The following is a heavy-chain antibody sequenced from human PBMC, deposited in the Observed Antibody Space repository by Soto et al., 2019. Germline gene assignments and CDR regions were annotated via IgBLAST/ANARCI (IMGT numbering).Heavy chain of an antibody. CDR3: ARSPRAYYDFWSPHFDY. CDR1: GFTFSSYE. J-gene: IGHJ4*02. V-gene: IGHV3-48*03. D-gene: IGHD3-3*01. CDR2: ISSSGSTI. Sequence: PGGSLRLSCAASGFTFSSYEMNWVRQAPGKGLEWVSYISSSGSTIYYADSVKGRFTISRDNAKNSLYLQMNSLRAEDTAVYYCARSPRAYYDFWSPHFDYWGQGTLVTVS.